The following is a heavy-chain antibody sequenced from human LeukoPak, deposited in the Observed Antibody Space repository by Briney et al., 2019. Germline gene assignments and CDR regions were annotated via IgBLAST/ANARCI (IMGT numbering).Heavy chain of an antibody. CDR3: AKAHHYGFDP. J-gene: IGHJ5*02. V-gene: IGHV3-30*02. Sequence: PGGSLRLSCAASGFTFSSYAMHWVRQAPGKGLEWVAFIRYDGSDKYYADSVKGRITISRDNPKNTLYLQMNSLRAEDTAVYYCAKAHHYGFDPWGQGTPVTVSS. CDR2: IRYDGSDK. D-gene: IGHD4-17*01. CDR1: GFTFSSYA.